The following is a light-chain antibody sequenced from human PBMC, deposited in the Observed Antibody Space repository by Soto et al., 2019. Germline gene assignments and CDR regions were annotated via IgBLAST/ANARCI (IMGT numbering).Light chain of an antibody. J-gene: IGKJ3*01. CDR1: QSVGSY. Sequence: VLPQAPANLSLSPGESVALSCRASQSVGSYLAWLQQVPGQAPRLLIYDATNRANGIPAKFRGSGSGTDFTLTISSLEPEDFALYFCLQRASWPHTFGPGTNVEIK. CDR3: LQRASWPHT. V-gene: IGKV3-11*01. CDR2: DAT.